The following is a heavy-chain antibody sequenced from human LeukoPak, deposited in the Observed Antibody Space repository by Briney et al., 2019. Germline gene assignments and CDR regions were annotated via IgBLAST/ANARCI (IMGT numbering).Heavy chain of an antibody. CDR3: AKDGPGIVVVTAT. J-gene: IGHJ4*02. Sequence: PGGSLRLSCAASDFSFITYAMSWVRQAPGKGLEWVSTISGGGDATYYADSVKGRFTISRDNSKNTLYLQMNSLRAENTAVYYCAKDGPGIVVVTATWGQGTLVTVSS. CDR1: DFSFITYA. V-gene: IGHV3-23*01. CDR2: ISGGGDAT. D-gene: IGHD2-21*02.